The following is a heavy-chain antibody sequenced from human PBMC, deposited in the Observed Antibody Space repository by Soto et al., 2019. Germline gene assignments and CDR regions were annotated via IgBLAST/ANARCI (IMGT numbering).Heavy chain of an antibody. V-gene: IGHV4-59*11. CDR3: TRANWYSEY. CDR2: IYYNGNT. CDR1: GGSISNHY. J-gene: IGHJ4*02. Sequence: QVQLQESGPGLVKPSETLSLTCSVSGGSISNHYWSWTRQPPGKGLEWIGYIYYNGNTNYNPSLKSRVPMSVDTSRNQISLKLTTVTAADTAVYYCTRANWYSEYWGQGTLVTVSS. D-gene: IGHD7-27*01.